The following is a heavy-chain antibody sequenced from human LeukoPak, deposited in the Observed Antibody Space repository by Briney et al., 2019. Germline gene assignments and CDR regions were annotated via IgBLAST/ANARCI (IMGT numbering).Heavy chain of an antibody. D-gene: IGHD5-12*01. J-gene: IGHJ4*02. Sequence: GGSLRLSCAASGVTFSSYAMYWVRQAPGKGLGRGGVISYDGSNKYYADSVKGRFTISRDNSKNTLYLQMNSLRAEDTAVYYCARADSGYDGSRYYFDYWGQGTLVTVSS. CDR2: ISYDGSNK. V-gene: IGHV3-30-3*01. CDR3: ARADSGYDGSRYYFDY. CDR1: GVTFSSYA.